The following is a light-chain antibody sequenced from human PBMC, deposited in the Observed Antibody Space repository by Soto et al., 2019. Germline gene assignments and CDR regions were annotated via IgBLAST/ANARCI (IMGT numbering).Light chain of an antibody. CDR3: QEYNNWPQT. V-gene: IGKV3-15*01. CDR2: GAS. Sequence: IVSTHSPATLSVSPGEIATLSCRSSQSVSSNIAWYRQKPGQAPRLLIYGASPRATGIPARFSGSGSGTELTLTISSLQSEDFAVYYCQEYNNWPQTFGQGTKVDIK. J-gene: IGKJ1*01. CDR1: QSVSSN.